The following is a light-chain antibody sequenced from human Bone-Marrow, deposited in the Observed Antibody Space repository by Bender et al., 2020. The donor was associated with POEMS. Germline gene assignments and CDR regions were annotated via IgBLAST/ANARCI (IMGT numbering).Light chain of an antibody. V-gene: IGLV1-44*01. CDR3: ATWDDNLNGWV. J-gene: IGLJ3*02. Sequence: QSVLTQPPSASGTPGQRVTISCSGGSSNIGAHAVNWYQQFPGTAPKLLIYSFNQRPSGVPDRFSGSKSGTSASLAISGLQSEDEADYYCATWDDNLNGWVFGGGTKLTVL. CDR1: SSNIGAHA. CDR2: SFN.